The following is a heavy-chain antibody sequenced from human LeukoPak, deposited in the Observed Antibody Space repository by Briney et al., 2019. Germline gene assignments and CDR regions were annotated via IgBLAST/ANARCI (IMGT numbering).Heavy chain of an antibody. CDR1: GGSISSSSYY. D-gene: IGHD3-22*01. CDR3: ARDRYYYDSSGYQHWYFDL. Sequence: SETLSLTCTVSGGSISSSSYYWGWIRQPPGKGLEWIGSIYYSGSTYYNPSLKSRVTISVDTSKNQFSLKLSSVTAADTAVYYCARDRYYYDSSGYQHWYFDLWGRGTLVTVSS. V-gene: IGHV4-39*07. CDR2: IYYSGST. J-gene: IGHJ2*01.